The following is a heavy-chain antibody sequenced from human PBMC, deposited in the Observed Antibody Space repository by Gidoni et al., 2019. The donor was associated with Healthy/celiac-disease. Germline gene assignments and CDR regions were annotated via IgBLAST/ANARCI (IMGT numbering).Heavy chain of an antibody. Sequence: QVQLVESGGGVVQPGRSLRLSCAASGFTFSSYGMHWVRQAPGKGLEWVAVIWYDGSNKYYADSVKGRFTISRDNSKNTLYLQMNSLRAEDTAVYYCARDLRRENWNYPNPKYNWFDPWGQGTLVTVSS. D-gene: IGHD1-7*01. J-gene: IGHJ5*02. CDR3: ARDLRRENWNYPNPKYNWFDP. CDR2: IWYDGSNK. V-gene: IGHV3-33*01. CDR1: GFTFSSYG.